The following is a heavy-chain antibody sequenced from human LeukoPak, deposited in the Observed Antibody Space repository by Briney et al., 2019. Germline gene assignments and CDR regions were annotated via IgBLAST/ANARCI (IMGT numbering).Heavy chain of an antibody. Sequence: SETLSLTCAVYGGSFSGYYWSWIRQPAGKGLEWIGRIYTSGSTNYNPSLKSRVTMSVDTSKNQFSLKLSSVTAADTAVYYCARERRKRDGYFDYWGQGTLVTVSS. CDR2: IYTSGST. CDR1: GGSFSGYY. J-gene: IGHJ4*02. CDR3: ARERRKRDGYFDY. D-gene: IGHD5-24*01. V-gene: IGHV4-4*07.